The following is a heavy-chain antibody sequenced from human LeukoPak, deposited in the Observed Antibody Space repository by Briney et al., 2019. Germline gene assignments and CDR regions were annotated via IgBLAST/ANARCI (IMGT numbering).Heavy chain of an antibody. Sequence: GGTLRLSCAASGITFSTYWMHWVRQAPGKGLVWVSRINSDGSTTSYVDSVEGRFTISRDNAKNTLYLQMNSLRAEDTAVYYCARAGTVVDYDPSDAFDVWGQGTMVTVS. CDR2: INSDGSTT. CDR3: ARAGTVVDYDPSDAFDV. V-gene: IGHV3-74*01. J-gene: IGHJ3*01. CDR1: GITFSTYW. D-gene: IGHD3-22*01.